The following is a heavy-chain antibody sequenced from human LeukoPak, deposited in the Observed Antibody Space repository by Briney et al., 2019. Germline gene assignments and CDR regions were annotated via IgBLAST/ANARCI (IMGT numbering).Heavy chain of an antibody. CDR1: GFTFSSYG. CDR3: AIVYQPLNVRAFDI. Sequence: GGSLRLSCAASGFTFSSYGMHWVRQAPGKGLEWVAFIRYDGSNKYYADSVKGRFTISRDNSKNTLYLQMNSLRAEDTAVYYCAIVYQPLNVRAFDIWGQGTMVTVSS. V-gene: IGHV3-30*02. J-gene: IGHJ3*02. D-gene: IGHD2-2*01. CDR2: IRYDGSNK.